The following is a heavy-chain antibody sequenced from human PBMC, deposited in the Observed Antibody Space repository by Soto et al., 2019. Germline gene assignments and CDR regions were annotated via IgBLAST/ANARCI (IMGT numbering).Heavy chain of an antibody. CDR3: AKVRECAGSCYDWFDP. V-gene: IGHV3-23*01. CDR2: VSPRGDST. D-gene: IGHD2-15*01. CDR1: GFTFSSYS. J-gene: IGHJ5*02. Sequence: PGGSLRLSCAASGFTFSSYSMSWVRQAPGKGLEWVSAVSPRGDSTYYADSVKGRFAISRDNSKNTLYLQMNSLTAEDTAVYYCAKVRECAGSCYDWFDPWGQGTLVTVS.